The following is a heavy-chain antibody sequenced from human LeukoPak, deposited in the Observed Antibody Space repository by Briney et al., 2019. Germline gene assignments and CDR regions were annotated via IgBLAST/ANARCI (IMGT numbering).Heavy chain of an antibody. Sequence: SETLSLTRTVSGGSISSYCWSWIRQPPGKGLEWIGYIYYSGSTNYNPSLKSRVTISVDTSKNQFSLKLSSVTAADTAVYYCARVSPGSYGMDVWGQGTTVTVSS. V-gene: IGHV4-59*01. CDR1: GGSISSYC. D-gene: IGHD3-10*01. J-gene: IGHJ6*02. CDR3: ARVSPGSYGMDV. CDR2: IYYSGST.